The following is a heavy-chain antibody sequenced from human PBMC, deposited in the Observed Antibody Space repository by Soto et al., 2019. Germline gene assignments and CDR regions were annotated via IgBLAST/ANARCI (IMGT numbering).Heavy chain of an antibody. CDR3: ASHPGVTY. Sequence: SETLCLTCTVSGGSISSYYWSWIRQPPGKGLEWIGFIYYSGSTNYNPSLKSRVTISVDTSKNQFSLKLSSVTAADTAVYYCASHPGVTYWGTGTLVTVSS. CDR1: GGSISSYY. V-gene: IGHV4-59*01. D-gene: IGHD3-3*01. J-gene: IGHJ4*02. CDR2: IYYSGST.